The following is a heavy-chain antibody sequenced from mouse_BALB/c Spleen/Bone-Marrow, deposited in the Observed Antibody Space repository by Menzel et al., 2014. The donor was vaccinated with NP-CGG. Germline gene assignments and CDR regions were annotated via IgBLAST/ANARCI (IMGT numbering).Heavy chain of an antibody. Sequence: DVQLQESGPALVKPSQSLSLTCTVTGYSITSGYSWHWIRQFPGNTLEWMGYIHYSGGTNYNPSLKSRISITRDTSKNQFFLQLNSVTTEDTANYYCARWNGYYAMDYWGQGTSVSVSS. J-gene: IGHJ4*01. CDR1: GYSITSGYS. D-gene: IGHD1-2*01. CDR2: IHYSGGT. CDR3: ARWNGYYAMDY. V-gene: IGHV3-1*02.